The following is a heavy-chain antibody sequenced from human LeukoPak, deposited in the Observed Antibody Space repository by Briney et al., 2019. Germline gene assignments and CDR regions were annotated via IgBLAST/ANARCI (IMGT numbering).Heavy chain of an antibody. V-gene: IGHV1-46*01. Sequence: VASVKVSCRASGYTFTSYYMHWVRQAPGQGLEWMGIINPSGGSTSYAQKFQGRVTMTRDTSTSTVYMELSSLRSEDTAVYYCARAPYYDSSGSHQRSPPYWYFDLWGRGTLVTVSS. J-gene: IGHJ2*01. CDR2: INPSGGST. CDR3: ARAPYYDSSGSHQRSPPYWYFDL. D-gene: IGHD3-22*01. CDR1: GYTFTSYY.